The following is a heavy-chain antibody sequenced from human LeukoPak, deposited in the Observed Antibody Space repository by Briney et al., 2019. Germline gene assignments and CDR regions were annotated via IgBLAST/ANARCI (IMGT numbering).Heavy chain of an antibody. V-gene: IGHV3-23*01. CDR3: AKAESYYYDSSGYYAPYYYGMDV. J-gene: IGHJ6*02. CDR1: GFTFSSYA. CDR2: ISGSGDST. Sequence: GGSLRLSCAASGFTFSSYAMSWVRQAPGKGLEWVSAISGSGDSTYYADSVKGRFTSSRDNSKNTLYLQMNSLRAEDTAVYYCAKAESYYYDSSGYYAPYYYGMDVWGQGTTVTVSS. D-gene: IGHD3-22*01.